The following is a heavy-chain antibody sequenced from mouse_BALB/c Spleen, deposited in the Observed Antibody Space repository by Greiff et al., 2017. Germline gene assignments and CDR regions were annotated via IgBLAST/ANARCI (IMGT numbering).Heavy chain of an antibody. J-gene: IGHJ2*01. CDR3: ARDYGRYYFDY. D-gene: IGHD1-1*01. Sequence: VQLQQSGPGLVKPSQSLSLTCSVTGYSITSGYYWNWIRQFPGNKLEWMGYISYDGSNNYNPSLKNRISITRDTSKNQFFLKLNSVTTEDTATYYCARDYGRYYFDYWGQGTTLTVSS. CDR1: GYSITSGYY. V-gene: IGHV3-6*02. CDR2: ISYDGSN.